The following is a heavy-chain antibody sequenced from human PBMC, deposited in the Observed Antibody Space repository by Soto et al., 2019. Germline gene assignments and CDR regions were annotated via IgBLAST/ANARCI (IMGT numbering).Heavy chain of an antibody. Sequence: EVQLVESGGGFVQPGGSLRLSCAASGFTFSDHYMDWVRQAPGKGLQWVGRIRNKANRYITEYAASVKARFTISRDDSKHSLWLQMNSLKTEDTALYYCVGGPPYVPPCVPNWCRGTLVTVSS. J-gene: IGHJ4*02. CDR3: VGGPPYVPPCVPN. CDR1: GFTFSDHY. D-gene: IGHD3-16*01. CDR2: IRNKANRYIT. V-gene: IGHV3-72*01.